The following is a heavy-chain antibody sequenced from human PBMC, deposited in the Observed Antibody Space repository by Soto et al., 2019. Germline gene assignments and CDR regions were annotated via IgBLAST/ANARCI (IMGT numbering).Heavy chain of an antibody. CDR1: GGSISSYY. CDR3: ARLGTIGGYYYYYYMDV. Sequence: NPSETLSLTCTVSGGSISSYYWSWIRQPPGKGLEWIGYIYYSGSTNYNPSLKSRVTISVDTSKNQFSLKLSSVTAADTAVYYCARLGTIGGYYYYYYMDVWGKGTTVTVS. J-gene: IGHJ6*03. D-gene: IGHD3-16*01. CDR2: IYYSGST. V-gene: IGHV4-59*08.